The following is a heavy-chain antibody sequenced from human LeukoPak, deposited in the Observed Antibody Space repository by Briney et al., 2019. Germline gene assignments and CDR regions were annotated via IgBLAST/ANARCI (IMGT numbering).Heavy chain of an antibody. V-gene: IGHV4-4*07. CDR1: GGSISSYY. D-gene: IGHD1-26*01. J-gene: IGHJ4*02. CDR3: ARERYSGSYWEFDY. CDR2: IYTSGST. Sequence: SETLSLTCTVSGGSISSYYWSWIRQPAGKGLEWIGRIYTSGSTNYNPSLKSRVTMSVDTSKNQFSLKLSSVTAADTAVYYSARERYSGSYWEFDYWGQGTLVTVSS.